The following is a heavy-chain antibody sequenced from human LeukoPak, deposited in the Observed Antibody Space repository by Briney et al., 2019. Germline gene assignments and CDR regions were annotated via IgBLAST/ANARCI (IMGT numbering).Heavy chain of an antibody. V-gene: IGHV1-24*01. CDR1: GCTLTELS. Sequence: SVKVSCKVSGCTLTELSMHWVRQAPGKGLDGMGGFDPEGGETIYAQQFEGRVNMTEDTCTEVAYMALSRLSSEDTAVFLCAKESTSVDAFHIWGQGTSLTVPS. CDR3: AKESTSVDAFHI. D-gene: IGHD2-8*01. J-gene: IGHJ3*02. CDR2: FDPEGGET.